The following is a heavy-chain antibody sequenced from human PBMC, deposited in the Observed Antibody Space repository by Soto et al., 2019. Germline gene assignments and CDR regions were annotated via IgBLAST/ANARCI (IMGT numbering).Heavy chain of an antibody. Sequence: SETLSLTCTVSGGSISSYYWSWIRQPPGKGLEWIGYIYYSGSTNYNPSLKSRVTISVDTSKNQFSLKLSSVTAADTAVYYCARQLKATVTTIDYWGQGTLVTVSS. V-gene: IGHV4-59*08. J-gene: IGHJ4*02. CDR2: IYYSGST. CDR1: GGSISSYY. CDR3: ARQLKATVTTIDY. D-gene: IGHD4-17*01.